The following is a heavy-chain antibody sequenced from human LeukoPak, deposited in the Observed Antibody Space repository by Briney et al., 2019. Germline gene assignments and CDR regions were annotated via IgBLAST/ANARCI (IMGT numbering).Heavy chain of an antibody. CDR2: IYYFGSP. J-gene: IGHJ4*02. D-gene: IGHD6-13*01. V-gene: IGHV4-59*01. CDR3: ARGLRYSSDY. Sequence: SETLSLTCNVSGGSISPYYRTWIRQPPGKGLEWIGFIYYFGSPNYNPSLKSRVTILVDTSKNQFSLQLTSVTAADTAVYYCARGLRYSSDYWGPGILVTVSS. CDR1: GGSISPYY.